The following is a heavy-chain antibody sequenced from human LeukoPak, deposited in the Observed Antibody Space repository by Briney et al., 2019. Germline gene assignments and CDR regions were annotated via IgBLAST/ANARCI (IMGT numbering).Heavy chain of an antibody. CDR2: INHSGST. CDR1: GGSISSSSYY. D-gene: IGHD3-10*01. J-gene: IGHJ4*02. Sequence: SETLSLTCTVSGGSISSSSYYWGWIRRPPGKGLEWIGEINHSGSTNYNPSLKSRVTISVDTSKNQFSLKLSSVTAADTAVYYCARVGGSGSGYWGQGTLVTVSS. CDR3: ARVGGSGSGY. V-gene: IGHV4-39*07.